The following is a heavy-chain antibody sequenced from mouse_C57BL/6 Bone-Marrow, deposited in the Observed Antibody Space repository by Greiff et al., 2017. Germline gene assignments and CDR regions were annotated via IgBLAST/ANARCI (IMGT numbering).Heavy chain of an antibody. CDR2: IYPGSGST. J-gene: IGHJ3*01. CDR1: GYTFTSYW. V-gene: IGHV1-55*01. Sequence: VQLQQSGPELVKPGASVKISCKASGYTFTSYWITWVKQRPGQGLEWIGDIYPGSGSTNYNEKFKSKATLTVDTSSSTAYMQLSSLTSEDSAVYYCARDQPWFAYWGQGTLVTVSA. CDR3: ARDQPWFAY.